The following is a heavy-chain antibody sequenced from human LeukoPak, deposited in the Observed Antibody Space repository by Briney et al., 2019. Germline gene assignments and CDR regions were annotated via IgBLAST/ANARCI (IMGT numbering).Heavy chain of an antibody. V-gene: IGHV1-3*01. CDR3: ARVYGDMVRGVLEG. CDR1: GYTFTSYA. J-gene: IGHJ4*02. CDR2: INAGNGNT. D-gene: IGHD3-10*01. Sequence: ASVKVSCKASGYTFTSYAMHWVRQAPGQRLEWMGWINAGNGNTKYSQKFQGRVTMTTDTSTSTAYMELRSLRSDDTAVYYCARVYGDMVRGVLEGWGQGTLVTVSS.